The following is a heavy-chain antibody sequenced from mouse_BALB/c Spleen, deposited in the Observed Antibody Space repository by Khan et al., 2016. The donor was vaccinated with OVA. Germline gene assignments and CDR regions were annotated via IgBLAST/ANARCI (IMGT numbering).Heavy chain of an antibody. Sequence: EVQLQQSGPELVKPGASVKISCKASGYSFTGYFMNWVMQSHGKSLEWIGRINPHIGETLYNQKFKGKATLTVDESSRTVYMELRSLASEDSAVYYRARKNGSDLDYWGQGTTLTVSS. V-gene: IGHV1-20*02. CDR2: INPHIGET. J-gene: IGHJ2*01. CDR3: ARKNGSDLDY. CDR1: GYSFTGYF. D-gene: IGHD1-1*01.